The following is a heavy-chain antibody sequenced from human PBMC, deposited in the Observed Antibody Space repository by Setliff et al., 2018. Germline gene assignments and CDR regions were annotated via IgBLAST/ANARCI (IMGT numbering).Heavy chain of an antibody. CDR3: ARGAHYGDYIDDY. D-gene: IGHD4-17*01. J-gene: IGHJ4*02. Sequence: SVKVSCKASGYPLTAYYIHRVRQAPGQGLEWMGGIIPIFGTTDYAQKFQGRVTITTDESTSTACMELSSLRSEDSAVYYCARGAHYGDYIDDYWGQGTLVTVSS. V-gene: IGHV1-69*05. CDR1: GYPLTAYY. CDR2: IIPIFGTT.